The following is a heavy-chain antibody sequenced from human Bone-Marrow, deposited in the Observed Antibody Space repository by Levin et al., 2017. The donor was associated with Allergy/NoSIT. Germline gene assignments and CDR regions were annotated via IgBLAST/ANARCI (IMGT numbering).Heavy chain of an antibody. CDR2: FDPEDGET. CDR1: GYTLTELS. D-gene: IGHD3-10*01. CDR3: ATDSREPGRKKHDYYYGSGSYFKTLYYGMDV. Sequence: AASVKVSCKVSGYTLTELSMHWVRQAPGKGLEWMGGFDPEDGETIYAQKFQGRVTMTEDTSTDTAYMELSSLRSEDTAVYYCATDSREPGRKKHDYYYGSGSYFKTLYYGMDVWGQGTTVTVSS. V-gene: IGHV1-24*01. J-gene: IGHJ6*02.